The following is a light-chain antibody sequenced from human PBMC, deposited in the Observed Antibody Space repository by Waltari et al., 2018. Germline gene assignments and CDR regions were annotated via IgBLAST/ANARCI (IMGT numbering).Light chain of an antibody. CDR3: QQRTDRPPVT. CDR1: QSVSVY. Sequence: EVVLTQSPATLSLSPGARATLSCRASQSVSVYLAWYQQKPGQAPRLLIYDASERATGVPARFSGSGSGTDFTLTISSLEPEDFAVYYCQQRTDRPPVTFGQGTRVEMK. CDR2: DAS. V-gene: IGKV3-11*01. J-gene: IGKJ1*01.